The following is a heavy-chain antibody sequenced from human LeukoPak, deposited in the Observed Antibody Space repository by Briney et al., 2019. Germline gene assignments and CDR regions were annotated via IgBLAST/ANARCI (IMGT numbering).Heavy chain of an antibody. V-gene: IGHV3-21*01. CDR1: GFKFSSFS. CDR3: ARDIGYCSGGSCYSLALDY. J-gene: IGHJ4*02. D-gene: IGHD2-15*01. CDR2: IISSSSYI. Sequence: GGSLRLSCTASGFKFSSFSMNWVRQAPGKGLEWVSSIISSSSYIYYADSVKGRFTISRDNAKNSLYLQMNSLRAEDTAVYYCARDIGYCSGGSCYSLALDYWGQGTLVTASS.